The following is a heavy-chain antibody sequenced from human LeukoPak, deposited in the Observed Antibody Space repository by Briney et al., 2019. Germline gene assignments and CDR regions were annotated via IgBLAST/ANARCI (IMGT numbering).Heavy chain of an antibody. CDR2: IIPIFGTA. J-gene: IGHJ5*02. CDR3: ARGRVIAARPQNWFDP. V-gene: IGHV1-69*13. CDR1: GGTFSSYA. D-gene: IGHD6-6*01. Sequence: PKASVKVSCKASGGTFSSYAISWVRQAPGQGLEWMGGIIPIFGTANYAQKFQGRVTITADESTSTAYMELSSLRSEDTAVYYCARGRVIAARPQNWFDPWGQGTLVTVSS.